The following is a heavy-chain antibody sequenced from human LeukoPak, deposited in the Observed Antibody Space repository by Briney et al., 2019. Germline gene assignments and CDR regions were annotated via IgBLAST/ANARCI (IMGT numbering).Heavy chain of an antibody. V-gene: IGHV1-8*01. CDR1: GYTFTSYD. CDR3: ARGFVLLWFGELGPSYYYGMDV. J-gene: IGHJ6*02. D-gene: IGHD3-10*01. CDR2: MNPNSGNT. Sequence: ASVKVSCKASGYTFTSYDINWVRQATGQGPEWMGWMNPNSGNTGYAQKFQGRVTMTRNTSISTAYMELSSLRSEDTAVYYCARGFVLLWFGELGPSYYYGMDVWGQGTTVTVSS.